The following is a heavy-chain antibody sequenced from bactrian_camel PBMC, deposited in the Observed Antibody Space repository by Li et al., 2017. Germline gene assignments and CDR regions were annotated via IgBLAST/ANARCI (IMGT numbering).Heavy chain of an antibody. CDR1: GFTVDETD. Sequence: VQLVESGGGSVQAGGSLTLSCTASGFTVDETDMGWCRQAPGSEREVVATISDVGTWYSSPVKGRFTISRDNAKNTVYLQMDSLKSEDTALYYCAKPGGGTWFWEIHYWGQGTQVTVS. V-gene: IGHV3S63*01. D-gene: IGHD1*01. CDR3: AKPGGGTWFWEIHY. CDR2: ISDVGT. J-gene: IGHJ4*01.